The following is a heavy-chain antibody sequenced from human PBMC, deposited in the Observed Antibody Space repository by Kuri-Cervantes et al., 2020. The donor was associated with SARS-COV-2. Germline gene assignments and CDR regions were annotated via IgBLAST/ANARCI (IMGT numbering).Heavy chain of an antibody. Sequence: GESLKISCAACGFTFSSYDVHWVRQATGKGLEWVSAIGTAGDTYYPGSVKGQFTISRENAKNSLYLQMNSLRAGDTAVYYCARDRIAAAGDYYYYMDVWGKGTTVTVSS. CDR1: GFTFSSYD. CDR2: IGTAGDT. J-gene: IGHJ6*03. D-gene: IGHD6-13*01. V-gene: IGHV3-13*03. CDR3: ARDRIAAAGDYYYYMDV.